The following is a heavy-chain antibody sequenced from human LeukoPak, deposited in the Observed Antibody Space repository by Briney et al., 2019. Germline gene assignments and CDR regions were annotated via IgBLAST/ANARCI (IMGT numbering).Heavy chain of an antibody. J-gene: IGHJ4*02. CDR1: GFTFSSYA. Sequence: GGSLRLSCAASGFTFSSYAMSWVRQAPGKGLEWVSSISSSGTYNYYADSVKGRFTISRDDAKNSVYLQMNSLKADDTAMYYCGNNYGSGSLRVDYWGQGTLVTVSS. D-gene: IGHD3-10*01. CDR2: ISSSGTYN. CDR3: GNNYGSGSLRVDY. V-gene: IGHV3-21*01.